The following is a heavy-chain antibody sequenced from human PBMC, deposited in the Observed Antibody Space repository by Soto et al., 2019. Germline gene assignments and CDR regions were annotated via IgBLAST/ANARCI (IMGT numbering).Heavy chain of an antibody. CDR3: ARDRFPPYFRGDNWFDP. Sequence: QVQLVQSGAEVKKPGASVKVSCKASGYTFTSYAMHWVRQAPGQRLEWMGWINAGNGNTKYSQKFQGRVTITRDTAAITDYMELSSLRSEDTAVYYCARDRFPPYFRGDNWFDPWGQGTLVTVSS. D-gene: IGHD3-3*01. V-gene: IGHV1-3*01. CDR1: GYTFTSYA. J-gene: IGHJ5*02. CDR2: INAGNGNT.